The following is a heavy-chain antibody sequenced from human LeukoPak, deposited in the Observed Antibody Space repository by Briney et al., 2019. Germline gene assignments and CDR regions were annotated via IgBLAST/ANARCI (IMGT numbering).Heavy chain of an antibody. J-gene: IGHJ6*03. Sequence: SETLSLTCTVSGDSINSGYHWSWIRPQPGKGLEWIGNIYYNGRTYYKTSLKSRIIISVDMSKNQISLQLSSVTAADTAVYYCARDLRGSPMDVWGKGTPVAVSS. D-gene: IGHD1-26*01. V-gene: IGHV4-31*03. CDR1: GDSINSGYH. CDR2: IYYNGRT. CDR3: ARDLRGSPMDV.